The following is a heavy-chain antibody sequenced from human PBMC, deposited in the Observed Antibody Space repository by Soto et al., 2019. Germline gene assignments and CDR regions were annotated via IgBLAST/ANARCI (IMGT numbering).Heavy chain of an antibody. CDR3: AKAPGTYDFTYYFDS. J-gene: IGHJ4*02. CDR1: GFTFSSYA. CDR2: ISDSGGST. V-gene: IGHV3-23*01. Sequence: EVQLLESGGGLVQPGGSLRLTCAASGFTFSSYAMNWVRQAPGKGLEWVSGISDSGGSTYYADSVKGRFTISRDNSKDTLYLQVNSLRAEDTAVYYCAKAPGTYDFTYYFDSLGQVTLVTVSS. D-gene: IGHD3-3*01.